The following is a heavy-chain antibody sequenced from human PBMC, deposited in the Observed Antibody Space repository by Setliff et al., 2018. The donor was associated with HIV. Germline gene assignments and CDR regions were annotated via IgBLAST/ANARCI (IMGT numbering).Heavy chain of an antibody. V-gene: IGHV4-34*01. CDR1: GGSFSGYY. Sequence: SETLSLTCAVHGGSFSGYYWSWIRQPPGKGLEWIGGINHSGSTNYNPSLKSRVTISVDTSKNQFSLKLSSVTAADTAVYYCARGLATVATNWFDPWGQGTLVTVSS. D-gene: IGHD4-17*01. J-gene: IGHJ5*02. CDR2: INHSGST. CDR3: ARGLATVATNWFDP.